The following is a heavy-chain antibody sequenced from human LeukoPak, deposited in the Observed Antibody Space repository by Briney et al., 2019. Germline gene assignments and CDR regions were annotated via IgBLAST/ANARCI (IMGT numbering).Heavy chain of an antibody. CDR1: GFTFSSYS. CDR2: ISRSSSYI. V-gene: IGHV3-21*01. J-gene: IGHJ4*02. CDR3: ARGGRSSGWSWG. D-gene: IGHD6-19*01. Sequence: GGSLRLSCAASGFTFSSYSMNWVRQAPGKGLEWVSSISRSSSYIYYADSVKGRFTISRDNAKNSLYLQMNSLRADERAEYHLARGGRSSGWSWGGGQGTLVTVSS.